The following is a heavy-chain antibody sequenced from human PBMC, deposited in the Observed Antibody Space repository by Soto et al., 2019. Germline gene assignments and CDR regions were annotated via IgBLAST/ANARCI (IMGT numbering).Heavy chain of an antibody. CDR1: GFTFSSYA. CDR3: AKAHRSFWSGYPSYDYYYMDV. D-gene: IGHD3-3*01. J-gene: IGHJ6*03. CDR2: ISGSGGST. Sequence: EVQLLESGGGLVQPGGSLRLSCAASGFTFSSYAMSWVRQAPGKGLEWVSAISGSGGSTYYADSVKGRFTISRDNSKNQLYLQMNSLRAEDTAVYYCAKAHRSFWSGYPSYDYYYMDVWGKGTTVTVSS. V-gene: IGHV3-23*01.